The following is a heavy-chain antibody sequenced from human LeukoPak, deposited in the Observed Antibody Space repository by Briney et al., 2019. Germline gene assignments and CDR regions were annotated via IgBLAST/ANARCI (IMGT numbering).Heavy chain of an antibody. V-gene: IGHV4-31*03. CDR1: GGSISSSSYS. CDR3: ARALFFPYDSSGYFYGMDV. D-gene: IGHD3-22*01. CDR2: IYYSGCT. Sequence: PSETLSLTCTVSGGSISSSSYSWSWFRQHPGKGLEWIGYIYYSGCTYYNPSLKSRVTISVDTSKNQFYLKLSSRTAADTAVDYCARALFFPYDSSGYFYGMDVWGQGTTVTVSS. J-gene: IGHJ6*02.